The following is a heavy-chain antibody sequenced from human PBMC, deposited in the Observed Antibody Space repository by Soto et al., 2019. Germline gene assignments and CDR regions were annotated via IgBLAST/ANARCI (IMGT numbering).Heavy chain of an antibody. J-gene: IGHJ4*02. D-gene: IGHD3-22*01. CDR1: GGSISSSIYY. Sequence: SGTLSLTCAVSGGSISSSIYYWHWLRKPPGHVLEWIGSIYYSGSTYYNPSLKSRVTISVDTSKNQFSLKLSSVTAADTAVYYCARHGPSYDSSGYYYPFDYWGQGTLVKVSS. V-gene: IGHV4-39*01. CDR2: IYYSGST. CDR3: ARHGPSYDSSGYYYPFDY.